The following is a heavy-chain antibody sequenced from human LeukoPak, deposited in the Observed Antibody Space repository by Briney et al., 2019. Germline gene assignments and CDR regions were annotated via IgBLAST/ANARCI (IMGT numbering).Heavy chain of an antibody. V-gene: IGHV1-8*02. CDR1: GYTFTGYY. J-gene: IGHJ6*03. Sequence: GASVKVSCKASGYTFTGYYMHWVRQAPGQGLEWMGWINPNSGNTGYAQKFQGRVTMTRNTSISTAYMELSSLRSEDTAVYYCARGKGADWNYGYMDVWGKGTTVTVSS. CDR3: ARGKGADWNYGYMDV. D-gene: IGHD1-7*01. CDR2: INPNSGNT.